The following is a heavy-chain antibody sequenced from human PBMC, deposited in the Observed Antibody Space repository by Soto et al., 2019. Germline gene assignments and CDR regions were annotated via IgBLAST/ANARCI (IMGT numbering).Heavy chain of an antibody. D-gene: IGHD4-17*01. J-gene: IGHJ6*02. CDR3: GRVPLDGNYANGVDV. CDR1: GFNFNTYW. V-gene: IGHV3-7*03. Sequence: GGSLRLSCGASGFNFNTYWMYWVRQAPGKGLEWVANIDTDGSRKNYVDSVKGRFIISRDNAKNSLLLQMNSLRADDTAVYYCGRVPLDGNYANGVDVWGQGTTVTVSS. CDR2: IDTDGSRK.